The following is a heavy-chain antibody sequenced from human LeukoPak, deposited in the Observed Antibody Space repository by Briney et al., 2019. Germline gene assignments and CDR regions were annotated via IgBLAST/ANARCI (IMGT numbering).Heavy chain of an antibody. Sequence: SETLSLTCAVYGGSFSGYYWSWIRQPPGKGLEWIGEINHSGSTNCNPSLKSRVTISLDTSKNQFSLKLSSVTAADRAVYYCTRGTIQLWPNFDYWGQGTLVTVSS. D-gene: IGHD5-18*01. J-gene: IGHJ4*02. CDR2: INHSGST. CDR1: GGSFSGYY. V-gene: IGHV4-34*01. CDR3: TRGTIQLWPNFDY.